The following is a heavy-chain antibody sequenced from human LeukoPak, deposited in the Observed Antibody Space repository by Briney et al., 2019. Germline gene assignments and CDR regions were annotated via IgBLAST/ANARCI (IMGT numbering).Heavy chain of an antibody. J-gene: IGHJ1*01. CDR3: ARGPTYQPIDL. D-gene: IGHD2-2*01. V-gene: IGHV4-39*02. Sequence: SETLSLTCTVSGGSISSSSYYWGWIRQPPGKGLEWIASIHYSETTYYNPSLKSRATISVDTSKNHFSLKLNSVTAADTAVYYCARGPTYQPIDLWGQGTLVPVSS. CDR2: IHYSETT. CDR1: GGSISSSSYY.